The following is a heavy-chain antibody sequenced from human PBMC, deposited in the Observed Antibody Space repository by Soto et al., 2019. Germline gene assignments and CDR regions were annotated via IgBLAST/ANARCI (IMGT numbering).Heavy chain of an antibody. CDR2: IWYDGSNK. J-gene: IGHJ5*02. CDR1: GFTFSSYG. CDR3: AREGGLLWFGANRGWFDP. Sequence: PGGSLRLSCAASGFTFSSYGMHWVRQAPGKGLEWVAVIWYDGSNKYYADSVKGRFTISRDNSKNTLYLQMNSLRAEDTAVYYCAREGGLLWFGANRGWFDPWGQGTLVTVSS. D-gene: IGHD3-10*01. V-gene: IGHV3-33*01.